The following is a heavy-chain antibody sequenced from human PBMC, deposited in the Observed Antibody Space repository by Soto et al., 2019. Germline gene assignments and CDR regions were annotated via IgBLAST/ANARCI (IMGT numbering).Heavy chain of an antibody. V-gene: IGHV3-74*01. CDR3: AKDRERIATRSIDY. Sequence: GGSLRLSCAASGFIFSSYWMHWVRQAPGKGLVWISRIKFDGTDITYEDSVKGRFTISRDNSKSTLYLQMNSLRAEDTAVYYCAKDRERIATRSIDYWGQGTLVTVSS. CDR1: GFIFSSYW. D-gene: IGHD6-6*01. J-gene: IGHJ4*02. CDR2: IKFDGTDI.